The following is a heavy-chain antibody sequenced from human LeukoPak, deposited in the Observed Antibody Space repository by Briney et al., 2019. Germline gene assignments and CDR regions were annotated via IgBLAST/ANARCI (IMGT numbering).Heavy chain of an antibody. CDR3: AKGMGRNYYYTMDV. V-gene: IGHV3-30*02. D-gene: IGHD1-26*01. CDR1: GFTFSGYG. CDR2: IRYDGSSK. Sequence: PGGSLRLSCAASGFTFSGYGMHWVRQAPGKGLEWVAFIRYDGSSKYYADSVKGRFTISRDNSKNTLFLQMNSLRAEDTAVYYCAKGMGRNYYYTMDVWGQGTTVTVSS. J-gene: IGHJ6*02.